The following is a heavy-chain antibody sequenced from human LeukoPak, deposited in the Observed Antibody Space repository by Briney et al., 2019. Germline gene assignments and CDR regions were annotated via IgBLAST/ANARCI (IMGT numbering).Heavy chain of an antibody. D-gene: IGHD3-22*01. CDR3: ARGLDYYDSSGYYFYYFDY. J-gene: IGHJ4*02. Sequence: ASVKVSCKASGYTFTSYGISWVRQAPGQGLEWMGWMNPNSGNTGYAQKFQGRVTITRNTSISTAYMELSSLRSEDTAVYYCARGLDYYDSSGYYFYYFDYWGQGTLVTVSS. CDR1: GYTFTSYG. CDR2: MNPNSGNT. V-gene: IGHV1-8*03.